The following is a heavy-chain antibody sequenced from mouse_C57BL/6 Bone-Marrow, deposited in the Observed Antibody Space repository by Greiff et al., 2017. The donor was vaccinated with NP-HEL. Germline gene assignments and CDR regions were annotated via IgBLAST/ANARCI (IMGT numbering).Heavy chain of an antibody. CDR1: GFTFSSYG. J-gene: IGHJ4*01. CDR2: ISSGGSYT. Sequence: EVQLVESGADLVKPGGSLKLSCAASGFTFSSYGMYWVRQTPDQRLEWVATISSGGSYTYYPDSVKGRFTISRDNATNTLYLRMSRLKSEDAAMYYCARDPGYYALDYWGQGTSVTVSS. V-gene: IGHV5-6*01. CDR3: ARDPGYYALDY.